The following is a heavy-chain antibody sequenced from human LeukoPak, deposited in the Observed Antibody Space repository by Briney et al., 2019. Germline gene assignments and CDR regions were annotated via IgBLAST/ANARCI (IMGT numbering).Heavy chain of an antibody. J-gene: IGHJ4*02. CDR3: AREREAGSSPFDY. V-gene: IGHV4-39*07. CDR2: IYYSGST. D-gene: IGHD6-6*01. CDR1: GGSISSSSYY. Sequence: KPSETLSLTCTVSGGSISSSSYYWGWIRQPPGKGLEWIGSIYYSGSTYYNPSLKSRVTISVDTSKNQFSLKLSSVTAADTAVYYCAREREAGSSPFDYWGQGTLVTVSS.